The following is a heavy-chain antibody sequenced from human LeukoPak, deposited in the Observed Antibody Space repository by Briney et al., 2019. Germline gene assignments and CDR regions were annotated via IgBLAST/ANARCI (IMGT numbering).Heavy chain of an antibody. CDR3: ARGSYGQITYYYDSSGYTFDY. CDR2: ISYDGSNK. D-gene: IGHD3-22*01. CDR1: GFTFSSYA. Sequence: GGSLRLSCAASGFTFSSYAMHWVRQAPGKGLEWVAVISYDGSNKYYADSVKGRFTISRDNSKNTLYLQMNSLRAEGTAVYYCARGSYGQITYYYDSSGYTFDYWGQGTLVTVSS. V-gene: IGHV3-30-3*01. J-gene: IGHJ4*02.